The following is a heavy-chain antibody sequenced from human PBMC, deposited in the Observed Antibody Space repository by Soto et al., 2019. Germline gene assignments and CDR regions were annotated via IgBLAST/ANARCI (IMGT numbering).Heavy chain of an antibody. D-gene: IGHD6-19*01. CDR3: AKDPAGMYSSGWSQSFDF. CDR1: GFTFSAFA. Sequence: EVQLLESGGGLVQPGGSLTLSCAASGFTFSAFALRWVRQAPGEGLEWVSGIVGSGGRTYYADSVKGRFTIARDNSKNTVYLQMSSLRAEDSAMYYCAKDPAGMYSSGWSQSFDFWGQGTQVTVSS. J-gene: IGHJ4*02. CDR2: IVGSGGRT. V-gene: IGHV3-23*01.